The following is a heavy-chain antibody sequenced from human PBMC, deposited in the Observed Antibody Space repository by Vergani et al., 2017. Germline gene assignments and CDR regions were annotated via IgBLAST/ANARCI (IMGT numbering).Heavy chain of an antibody. CDR2: VFHLGTL. Sequence: QVQLQESGPGLLRPSETLSLTCRVSGLSITGGNYWGWVRQSPVSGLEWLGSVFHLGTLYYNPSLQSRVTISLDANNHFSLKLTSVTAADTAGYHCVRDFHSRGPFDVWGQGSLVTVAS. D-gene: IGHD3/OR15-3a*01. J-gene: IGHJ4*02. CDR3: VRDFHSRGPFDV. CDR1: GLSITGGNY. V-gene: IGHV4-38-2*02.